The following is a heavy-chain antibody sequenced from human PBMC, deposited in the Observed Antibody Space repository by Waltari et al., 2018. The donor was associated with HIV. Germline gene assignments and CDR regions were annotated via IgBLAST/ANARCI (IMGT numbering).Heavy chain of an antibody. CDR2: IYYSGST. V-gene: IGHV4-39*01. CDR3: ASGGSGQQPDY. Sequence: QLQLQESGPGLVKPSETLSLTCTVSGGSISSSSYYWGWIRQPPGKGLEWIGSIYYSGSTYYNPSLKSRVTISVDTSKNQFSLKLSSVTAADTAVYYCASGGSGQQPDYWGQGTLVTVSS. CDR1: GGSISSSSYY. J-gene: IGHJ4*02. D-gene: IGHD6-13*01.